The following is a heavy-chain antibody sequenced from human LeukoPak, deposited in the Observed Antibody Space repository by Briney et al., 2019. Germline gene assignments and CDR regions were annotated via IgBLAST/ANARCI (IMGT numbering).Heavy chain of an antibody. CDR2: IKPDGSEK. J-gene: IGHJ4*02. CDR1: RFTFSNSW. D-gene: IGHD6-19*01. Sequence: GGTLRLSCAASRFTFSNSWMTWVRQTPGKGPEWVANIKPDGSEKYYMDSVEGRFTISRDNAKNSLYLQMNSLRVEDTAVYYCTRGGHSSPMFWDFWGQGTLVTVSS. CDR3: TRGGHSSPMFWDF. V-gene: IGHV3-7*01.